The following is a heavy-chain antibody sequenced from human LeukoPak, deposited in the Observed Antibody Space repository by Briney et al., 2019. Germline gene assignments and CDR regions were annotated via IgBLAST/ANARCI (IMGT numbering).Heavy chain of an antibody. CDR1: GFTFSAYW. Sequence: GGSLRLSCAASGFTFSAYWMHWVRQAPGKGLVWVSRIDTVGSTTTYADSVRGRFTISRDNARTTLHLQMNSLTAEDTGVYYCARVGGGSDDWVDPWGQGTLVTVSS. D-gene: IGHD1-26*01. CDR2: IDTVGSTT. V-gene: IGHV3-74*03. J-gene: IGHJ5*02. CDR3: ARVGGGSDDWVDP.